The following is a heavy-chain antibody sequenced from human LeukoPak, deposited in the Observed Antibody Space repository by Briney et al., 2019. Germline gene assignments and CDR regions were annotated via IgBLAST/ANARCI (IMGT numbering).Heavy chain of an antibody. D-gene: IGHD3-16*01. V-gene: IGHV3-23*01. CDR3: ARDLRDPGLIDY. CDR1: GFTFSSYA. CDR2: ISGSGGST. J-gene: IGHJ4*02. Sequence: HPGGSLRLSCAASGFTFSSYAMSWVRQAPGKGLEWVSAISGSGGSTYYADSVKGRFTISRDNAKNSLYLQMNSLRAEDTAVYYCARDLRDPGLIDYWGQGTLVTVSS.